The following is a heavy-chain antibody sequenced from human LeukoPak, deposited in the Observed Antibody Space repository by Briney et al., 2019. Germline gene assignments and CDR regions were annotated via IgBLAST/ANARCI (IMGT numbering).Heavy chain of an antibody. V-gene: IGHV4-39*01. CDR3: ARHGPIAMIVEPIPFQH. J-gene: IGHJ1*01. Sequence: PSETLSLTCTVSGGSISSSSYYWGWIRQPPGKGLEWIGSIYYSGSTYYNPSLKSRVTISVDTSKNQFSLKLSSVTAADTAVYYCARHGPIAMIVEPIPFQHWGQGTLVTVSS. D-gene: IGHD3-22*01. CDR1: GGSISSSSYY. CDR2: IYYSGST.